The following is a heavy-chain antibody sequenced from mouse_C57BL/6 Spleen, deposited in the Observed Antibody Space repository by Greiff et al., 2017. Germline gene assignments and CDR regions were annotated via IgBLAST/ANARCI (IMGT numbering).Heavy chain of an antibody. D-gene: IGHD1-1*01. CDR2: IDPANGNT. V-gene: IGHV14-3*01. CDR3: GQGSSTWYFDV. CDR1: GFNIKNTY. Sequence: VQLQQSVAELVRPGASVKLSCTASGFNIKNTYMPWVKQRPEQGLEWIGRIDPANGNTQYAPKFQGKATITADTSSNTAYLQLSSLTSEDTAIYYCGQGSSTWYFDVWGTGTTVTVSS. J-gene: IGHJ1*03.